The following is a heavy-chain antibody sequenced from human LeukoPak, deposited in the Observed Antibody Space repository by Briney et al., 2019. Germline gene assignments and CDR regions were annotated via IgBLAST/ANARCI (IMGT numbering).Heavy chain of an antibody. J-gene: IGHJ4*02. D-gene: IGHD6-6*01. CDR2: IYYSGTT. CDR1: GGSLSGSNYY. Sequence: SETLSLTCPVSGGSLSGSNYYWRWLRPPPGEGLVWLGSIYYSGTTYYTPSLKSRLNISVDTSKKQFSLEVPSMTAADTAVYYCARHSSAARPNFDCWGQGTLVTVSS. V-gene: IGHV4-39*01. CDR3: ARHSSAARPNFDC.